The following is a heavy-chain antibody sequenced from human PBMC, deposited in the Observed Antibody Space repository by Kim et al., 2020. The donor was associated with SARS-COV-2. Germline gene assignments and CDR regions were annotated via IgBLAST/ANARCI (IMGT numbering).Heavy chain of an antibody. CDR3: AKDTSLSMIVVASLDC. V-gene: IGHV3-23*01. Sequence: DSVKGRFTISRDNSRNTHYLKMDSLRAEDTAVYYCAKDTSLSMIVVASLDCWGQGTLVTVSS. J-gene: IGHJ4*02. D-gene: IGHD3-22*01.